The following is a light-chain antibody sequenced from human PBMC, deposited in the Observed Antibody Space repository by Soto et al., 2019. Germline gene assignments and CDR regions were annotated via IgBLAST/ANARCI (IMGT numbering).Light chain of an antibody. V-gene: IGLV1-44*01. Sequence: QSVLTQPPSASGIPGQRGTITCSGSSSNIGSNTVNWYQQLPGTAPKLVIYSNNQRPSGVPDRFSGSKSGTSASLAISGLQSEDEADYYCVAWDDSLNGYVVFGGGTKVTVL. J-gene: IGLJ2*01. CDR1: SSNIGSNT. CDR3: VAWDDSLNGYVV. CDR2: SNN.